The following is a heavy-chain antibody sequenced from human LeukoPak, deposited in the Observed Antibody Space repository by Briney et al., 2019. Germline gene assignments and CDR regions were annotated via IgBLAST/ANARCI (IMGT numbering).Heavy chain of an antibody. J-gene: IGHJ4*02. D-gene: IGHD5-18*01. CDR3: ARDPRYSYGFN. Sequence: PSETLSLTCAVSGDSISSSYWWSWVRQSPRTGLEWIGEIYHSGSTKYKPSLKSRVTISVDKSKNQFSLKLRSVTAADTAVYYCARDPRYSYGFNWGQGTLVTVSS. CDR1: GDSISSSYW. V-gene: IGHV4-4*02. CDR2: IYHSGST.